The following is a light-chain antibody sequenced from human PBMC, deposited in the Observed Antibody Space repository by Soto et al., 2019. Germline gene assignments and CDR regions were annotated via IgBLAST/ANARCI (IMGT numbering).Light chain of an antibody. Sequence: QSVLTQPPSASGTPGQRVTIPCSGSASNIGTNTVNWYQHLQGSAPKLLIYRNNQRPSGVPDRFSGSKSGTSASLAISGLQPDDEADYYCEAWDGSLNVVLFGGGTKLTVL. V-gene: IGLV1-44*01. CDR1: ASNIGTNT. CDR2: RNN. J-gene: IGLJ2*01. CDR3: EAWDGSLNVVL.